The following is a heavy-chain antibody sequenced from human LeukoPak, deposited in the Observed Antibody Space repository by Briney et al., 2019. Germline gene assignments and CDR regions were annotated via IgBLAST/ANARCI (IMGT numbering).Heavy chain of an antibody. V-gene: IGHV3-74*01. J-gene: IGHJ6*02. CDR2: INGDGRST. Sequence: PGGSLRLSCAASGFTFSSYWMHWVRQAPGNGLVWVSRINGDGRSTSYADAVKGRFTISRDNAKNTLYLQMNSLRAEDTAVYYCATLDYYMDVWGQGTTVTVSS. CDR3: ATLDYYMDV. CDR1: GFTFSSYW.